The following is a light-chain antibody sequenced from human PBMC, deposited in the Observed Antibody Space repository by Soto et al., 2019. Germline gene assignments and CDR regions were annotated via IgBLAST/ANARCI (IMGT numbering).Light chain of an antibody. CDR1: QDITNY. CDR3: QQYDSVFT. V-gene: IGKV1-33*01. CDR2: GAS. Sequence: DIQMTQSPSSLSASVGDRVTITCQASQDITNYLNWYQQKPVKAPNLLIYGASNLETGVPSRFSGSGSGTDFTFTISSLQAEDIGTYFCQQYDSVFTFGQGTRLEIK. J-gene: IGKJ5*01.